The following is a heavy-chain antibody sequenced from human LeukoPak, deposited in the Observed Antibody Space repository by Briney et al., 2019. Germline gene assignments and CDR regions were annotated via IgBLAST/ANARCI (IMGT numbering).Heavy chain of an antibody. D-gene: IGHD3-16*02. J-gene: IGHJ4*02. CDR3: ARDGRSRGLSHVNFDY. Sequence: GGSLRLSRAASGFPFSSYEMNWVRQAPGKGLEWVSYISSSGMTKYYAVSVKGRFTMSRDNAKNSLYLQLNSLRAEDTAVYYCARDGRSRGLSHVNFDYWGQGILVTVSS. CDR1: GFPFSSYE. V-gene: IGHV3-48*03. CDR2: ISSSGMTK.